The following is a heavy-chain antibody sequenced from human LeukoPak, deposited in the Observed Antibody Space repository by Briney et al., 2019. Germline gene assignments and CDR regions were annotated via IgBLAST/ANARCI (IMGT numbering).Heavy chain of an antibody. Sequence: GGSLRLSCAASGFTFSNSGMNWVRQAPGKGLEWISYISSTSSTIYYAGSVQGRFTISRDNARNSMYLQMNSLRDEDTAVYYCASGYGDMYYFDYWGQGTLVTVSS. J-gene: IGHJ4*02. CDR3: ASGYGDMYYFDY. D-gene: IGHD4-17*01. V-gene: IGHV3-48*02. CDR1: GFTFSNSG. CDR2: ISSTSSTI.